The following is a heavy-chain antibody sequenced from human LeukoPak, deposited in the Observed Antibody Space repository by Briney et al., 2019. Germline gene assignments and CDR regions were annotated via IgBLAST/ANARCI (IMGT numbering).Heavy chain of an antibody. CDR3: ARDRVSSGYGFDP. CDR1: GGSISSGSYY. CDR2: IYTSGST. V-gene: IGHV4-61*02. Sequence: SETLSLTCTVSGGSISSGSYYWSWIRQPAGKGLEWIGRIYTSGSTNYNPSLKSGVTIPVDTSKNQFSLKLSSVTAADTAVYYCARDRVSSGYGFDPWGQGTLVTVSS. J-gene: IGHJ5*02. D-gene: IGHD3-22*01.